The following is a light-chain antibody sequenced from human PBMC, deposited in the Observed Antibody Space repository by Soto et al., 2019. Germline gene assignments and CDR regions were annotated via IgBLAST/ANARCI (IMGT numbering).Light chain of an antibody. V-gene: IGLV2-23*01. Sequence: QSVLTQPASVSGSPGQSITISCTGTSSDVGSYNLVSWYQQHPGKAPKLMIYGGSKRPSGVSNRFSGSKSGNTASLTISGLQADDEADYYCCSYVGITTVLFGGGTKLTVL. CDR2: GGS. CDR1: SSDVGSYNL. CDR3: CSYVGITTVL. J-gene: IGLJ2*01.